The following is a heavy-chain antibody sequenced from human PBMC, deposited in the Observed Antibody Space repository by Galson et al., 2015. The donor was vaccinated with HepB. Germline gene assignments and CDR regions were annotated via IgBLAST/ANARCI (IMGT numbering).Heavy chain of an antibody. D-gene: IGHD3-22*01. Sequence: SVKVSCKASGYTFTSYGISWVRQAPGQGLEWMGWISTYSGNTNYAQNLQGRVTMTTDTSTSTACMELRSLTSDDTAVYYCARGFFYPRIPDYSDTSGYYYWGQGTLVIVSP. CDR3: ARGFFYPRIPDYSDTSGYYY. CDR1: GYTFTSYG. CDR2: ISTYSGNT. V-gene: IGHV1-18*04. J-gene: IGHJ4*02.